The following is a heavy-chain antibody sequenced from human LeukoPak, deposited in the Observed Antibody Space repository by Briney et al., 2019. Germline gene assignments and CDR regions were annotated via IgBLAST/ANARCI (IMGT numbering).Heavy chain of an antibody. D-gene: IGHD6-19*01. J-gene: IGHJ4*02. Sequence: ASVKVSCKASGYTFTGYYMHWVRQAPGQGLEWMGRINPNSGGTNYAQKFQGRVTMTRDTSISTAYMELSRLRSDDTAVYYCARDRRYSSGLNYSDYWGQGTLVTVSS. V-gene: IGHV1-2*06. CDR3: ARDRRYSSGLNYSDY. CDR2: INPNSGGT. CDR1: GYTFTGYY.